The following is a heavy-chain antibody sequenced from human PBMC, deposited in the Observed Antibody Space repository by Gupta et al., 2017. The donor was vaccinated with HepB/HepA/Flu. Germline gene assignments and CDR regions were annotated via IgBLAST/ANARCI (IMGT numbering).Heavy chain of an antibody. CDR1: GFSFSNAW. Sequence: EVQLVESGGDLVKTGGSLRLSCVASGFSFSNAWMSWVRQAPGKGLEWVGRIGSKTDGGTTDHAAPVRGRFTISRDDSKNTLYLQMNSLKTEDTAVYYCATETRGGGYPYYSYSMDVWGKGTTVTVSS. CDR2: IGSKTDGGTT. D-gene: IGHD1-26*01. V-gene: IGHV3-15*04. J-gene: IGHJ6*03. CDR3: ATETRGGGYPYYSYSMDV.